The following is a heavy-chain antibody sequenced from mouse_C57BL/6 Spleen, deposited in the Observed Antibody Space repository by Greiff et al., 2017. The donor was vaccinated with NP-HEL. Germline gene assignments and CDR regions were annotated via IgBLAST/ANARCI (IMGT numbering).Heavy chain of an antibody. V-gene: IGHV1-53*01. J-gene: IGHJ4*01. CDR2: INPSNGGT. CDR1: GYTFTSYW. Sequence: QVQLQQSGTELVKPGASVKLSCKASGYTFTSYWMHWVKQRPGQGLEWIGNINPSNGGTNYNEKFKSKATLTVDKSSSTAYMQLSSLTSEDSAVYYCARPHYYGSSPYYAMDYWGQGTSVTVSS. D-gene: IGHD1-1*01. CDR3: ARPHYYGSSPYYAMDY.